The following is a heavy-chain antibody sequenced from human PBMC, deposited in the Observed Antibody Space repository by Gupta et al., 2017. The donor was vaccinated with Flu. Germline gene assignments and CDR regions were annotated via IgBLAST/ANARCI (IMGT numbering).Heavy chain of an antibody. Sequence: EWVPSTSGAGHTAYYADSMKGRFSISRDNSKNTLFLEMSSLTADDTAVYYCVRGGDCSTTSCWLYGQGWFDPWGQGVLVTVSS. CDR3: VRGGDCSTTSCWLYGQGWFDP. J-gene: IGHJ5*02. D-gene: IGHD2-2*01. V-gene: IGHV3-23*01. CDR2: TSGAGHTA.